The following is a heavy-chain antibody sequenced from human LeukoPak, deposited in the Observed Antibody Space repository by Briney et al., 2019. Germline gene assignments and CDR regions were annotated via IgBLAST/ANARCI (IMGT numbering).Heavy chain of an antibody. D-gene: IGHD4-11*01. V-gene: IGHV1-2*02. J-gene: IGHJ4*02. CDR2: INPNSGGT. CDR3: ARDFGPPQDYSNLLDY. Sequence: GASVKVSCKASGYTFTGYYMHWVRQAPGQGLEWMGWINPNSGGTNYAQKFQGRVTMTRDTSISTAYMELSRLRSDDTAVYYCARDFGPPQDYSNLLDYWGQGTLVTVSS. CDR1: GYTFTGYY.